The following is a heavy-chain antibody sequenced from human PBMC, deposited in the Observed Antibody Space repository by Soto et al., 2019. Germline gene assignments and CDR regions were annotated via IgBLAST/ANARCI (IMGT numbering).Heavy chain of an antibody. V-gene: IGHV3-7*05. J-gene: IGHJ6*02. Sequence: EVQLVESGEGLVQPGGSLRLSCGASGFTFSGFWMSWVRRAPGKGLEWVGNIKQDGSENFYAGSVRGRFSISRDNVRNSLYLQMNSLRAEDTAVYFCARDRGKGYYGPETWGMDVWGQGTTVTVSS. CDR1: GFTFSGFW. CDR2: IKQDGSEN. CDR3: ARDRGKGYYGPETWGMDV. D-gene: IGHD1-26*01.